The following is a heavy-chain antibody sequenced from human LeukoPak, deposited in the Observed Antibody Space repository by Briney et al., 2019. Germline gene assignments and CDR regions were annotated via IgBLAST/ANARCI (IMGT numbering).Heavy chain of an antibody. V-gene: IGHV4-61*02. CDR3: AGWPTLYDSSGHYFDY. CDR2: IYTSGST. CDR1: GGSISSGGYS. Sequence: SETLSLTCAVSGGSISSGGYSWSWIRQPAGKGLEWIGRIYTSGSTNYNPSLKSRVTMSVDTSRNQFSLKLSSVTAADTAVYYCAGWPTLYDSSGHYFDYWGQGTLVTVSS. J-gene: IGHJ4*02. D-gene: IGHD3-22*01.